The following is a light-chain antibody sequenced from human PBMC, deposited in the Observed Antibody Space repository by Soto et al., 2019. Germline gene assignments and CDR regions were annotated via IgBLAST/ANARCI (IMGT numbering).Light chain of an antibody. CDR2: DVS. CDR1: SSDIGAYNY. CDR3: SSYTSSSTVV. Sequence: QSALTQPASVSGSPGQSITISCTGTSSDIGAYNYVSWYQQHPGKAPKLMIYDVSNRPSGVSNRFSGSKSGHTASLTISGLQAEGEADYYCSSYTSSSTVVFGGGTKLTVL. J-gene: IGLJ2*01. V-gene: IGLV2-14*01.